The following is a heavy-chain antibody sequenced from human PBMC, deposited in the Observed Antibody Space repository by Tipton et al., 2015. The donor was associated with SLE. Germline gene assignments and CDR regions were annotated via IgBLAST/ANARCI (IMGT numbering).Heavy chain of an antibody. CDR1: GYTFTSYD. J-gene: IGHJ4*02. CDR2: MNPNSGNT. V-gene: IGHV1-8*03. Sequence: QLVQSGAEVKKPGASVKVSCKASGYTFTSYDINWVRQATGHGLEWMGWMNPNSGNTGHAQKFQGRVNITRNTAISKAYSELSRLSSEDTAVYYCARGDGYCFDYWGQRTLVTVSS. CDR3: ARGDGYCFDY. D-gene: IGHD5-24*01.